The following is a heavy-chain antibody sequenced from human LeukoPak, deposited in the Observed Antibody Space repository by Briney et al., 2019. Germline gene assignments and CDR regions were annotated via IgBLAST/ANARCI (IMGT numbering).Heavy chain of an antibody. Sequence: ASVKVSCKASGYTFTSYYMHWVRQAPGPGREGMGMINPSGGSRSHAQKFQGRVTITRDMSTSTVYMELSSLSSEDTAVYYCARDMRHCSSTSCYYYHMDVWGKGTAVTVPS. CDR2: INPSGGSR. D-gene: IGHD2-2*01. CDR3: ARDMRHCSSTSCYYYHMDV. V-gene: IGHV1-46*01. CDR1: GYTFTSYY. J-gene: IGHJ6*03.